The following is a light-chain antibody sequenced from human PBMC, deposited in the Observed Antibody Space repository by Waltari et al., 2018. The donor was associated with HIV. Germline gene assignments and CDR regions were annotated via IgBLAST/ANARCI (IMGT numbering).Light chain of an antibody. Sequence: DIQMTQSPSTVSASVGDTVTVTCRASQNIGKLLAWYQQKPGKAPELLIYDASTLEVGVPSIFSGGGSGTEFTLTISRLQPDDFATYYCQQYNSHSRTFGQGTKVEIK. CDR3: QQYNSHSRT. J-gene: IGKJ1*01. V-gene: IGKV1-5*01. CDR2: DAS. CDR1: QNIGKL.